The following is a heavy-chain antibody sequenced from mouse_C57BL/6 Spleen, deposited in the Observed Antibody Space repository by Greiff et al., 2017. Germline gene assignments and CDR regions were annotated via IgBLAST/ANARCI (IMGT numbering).Heavy chain of an antibody. Sequence: QVQLKQPGAELVKPGASVKMSCKASGFTFTSYWITWVKQKPGQGLEWIGDTYPGSGSTNYNEKFKSKDTLTVDTSASTAYMELSSLTSEDAAVYYCAVYYGNYDFDYWGQGTALTVSS. CDR1: GFTFTSYW. D-gene: IGHD2-1*01. J-gene: IGHJ2*01. CDR2: TYPGSGST. CDR3: AVYYGNYDFDY. V-gene: IGHV1-55*01.